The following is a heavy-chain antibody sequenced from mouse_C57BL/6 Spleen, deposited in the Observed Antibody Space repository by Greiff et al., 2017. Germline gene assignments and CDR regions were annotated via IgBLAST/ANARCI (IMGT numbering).Heavy chain of an antibody. Sequence: VQLQQSGAELVKPGASVKLSCTASGFNIKDYYMHWVKQRTEQGLEWIGRIDPEDGETKSAPKFQGKATITADTSSNTAYLQLSSLTSEDTAVYYCASIYSIYVGYFDVWGTGTTVTVSS. CDR3: ASIYSIYVGYFDV. D-gene: IGHD2-5*01. V-gene: IGHV14-2*01. CDR1: GFNIKDYY. CDR2: IDPEDGET. J-gene: IGHJ1*03.